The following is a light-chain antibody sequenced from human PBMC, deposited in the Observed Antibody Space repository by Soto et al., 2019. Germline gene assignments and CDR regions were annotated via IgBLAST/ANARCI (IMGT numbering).Light chain of an antibody. J-gene: IGKJ3*01. CDR3: QQYYSYPRL. CDR2: AAS. CDR1: QGISSY. V-gene: IGKV1-8*01. Sequence: AIRMTQSPSSFSASTGDRVTITCRASQGISSYLAWYQQKPGKAPKLLIYAASTLQSGVPSRFSSSGSGTDFTLTISCLQSEDFATYYCQQYYSYPRLFGPGTKVDIK.